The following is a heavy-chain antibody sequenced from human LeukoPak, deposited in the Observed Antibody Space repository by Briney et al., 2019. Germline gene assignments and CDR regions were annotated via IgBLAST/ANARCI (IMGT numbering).Heavy chain of an antibody. CDR3: ARPRIVGAFDAFDI. D-gene: IGHD1-26*01. Sequence: GESLKISCKGSGYIFTSYWIGWVRQMPGKGQGWVGIIYPGDSDTRYSPSFQGQVTISADKSISTAYLQWSSLKASDTAMYYCARPRIVGAFDAFDIWGQGTMVTVSS. V-gene: IGHV5-51*01. CDR1: GYIFTSYW. CDR2: IYPGDSDT. J-gene: IGHJ3*02.